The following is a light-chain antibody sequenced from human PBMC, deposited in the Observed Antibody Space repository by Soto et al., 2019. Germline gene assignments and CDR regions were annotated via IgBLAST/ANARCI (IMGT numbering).Light chain of an antibody. CDR2: DVT. J-gene: IGLJ1*01. Sequence: QSALTQPRSVSGSPGQSVTISCTGTSSDFGGYNYVSWYQQHPGKAPKLMIYDVTQRPSGVPDRFSGSKSGNTASLTISGLQAEDEADYYCSSYTNINTRACVFGTGTKLTVL. V-gene: IGLV2-11*01. CDR1: SSDFGGYNY. CDR3: SSYTNINTRACV.